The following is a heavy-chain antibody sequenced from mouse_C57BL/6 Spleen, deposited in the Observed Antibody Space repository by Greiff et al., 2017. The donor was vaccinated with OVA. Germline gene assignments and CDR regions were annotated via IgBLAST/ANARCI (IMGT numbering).Heavy chain of an antibody. Sequence: EVQRVESEGGLVQPGSSMKLSCTASGFTFSDYYMAWVRQVPDKGLEWVANINYDGSSTYYLDSLKSRFIISRDNAKNILYLQMSSLKSEDTATYYCARGDSSGYLFAYWGQGTLVTVSA. V-gene: IGHV5-16*01. CDR1: GFTFSDYY. D-gene: IGHD3-2*02. CDR3: ARGDSSGYLFAY. CDR2: INYDGSST. J-gene: IGHJ3*01.